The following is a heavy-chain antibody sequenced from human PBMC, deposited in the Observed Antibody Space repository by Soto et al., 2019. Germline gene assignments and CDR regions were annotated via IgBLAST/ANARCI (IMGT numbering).Heavy chain of an antibody. J-gene: IGHJ4*02. V-gene: IGHV3-48*02. CDR1: GFTFSTFS. CDR2: ISGGGRPI. D-gene: IGHD6-19*01. CDR3: ARDLGWAFDS. Sequence: EVQLVESGGGSVQPGGSLRLSCAASGFTFSTFSMNWVRQAPGRGLEWISYISGGGRPISYADSVKGRFNISRDNAKNSLYLQMDCLTDEDTAVYYCARDLGWAFDSWGQGTLVTVSS.